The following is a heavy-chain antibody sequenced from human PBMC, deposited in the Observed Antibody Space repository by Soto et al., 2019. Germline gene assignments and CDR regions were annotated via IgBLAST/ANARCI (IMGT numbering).Heavy chain of an antibody. CDR3: ASWGIAAAGYGMDA. Sequence: PGGSLRLSCAASGFTFSSYGMHWVRQAPGKGLEWVAVIWYDGSNKYYADSVKGRFTISRDNSKNTLYLQMNSLRAEDTAVYYCASWGIAAAGYGMDAWGQGTTVTVSS. CDR1: GFTFSSYG. D-gene: IGHD6-13*01. J-gene: IGHJ6*02. V-gene: IGHV3-33*01. CDR2: IWYDGSNK.